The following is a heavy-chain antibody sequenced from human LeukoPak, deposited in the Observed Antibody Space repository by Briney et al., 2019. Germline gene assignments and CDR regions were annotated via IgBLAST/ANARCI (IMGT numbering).Heavy chain of an antibody. V-gene: IGHV3-64*01. CDR2: ISSNGGST. Sequence: GGSLRLSCAASGFTFSSYAMHWVRQAPGKGLEYVSAISSNGGSTYYANSVKGRFTISRDNSKNTLYLQMGSLRAEDMAVYYCARALWLQSYFDYWGQGTLVTVSS. CDR3: ARALWLQSYFDY. CDR1: GFTFSSYA. D-gene: IGHD5-24*01. J-gene: IGHJ4*02.